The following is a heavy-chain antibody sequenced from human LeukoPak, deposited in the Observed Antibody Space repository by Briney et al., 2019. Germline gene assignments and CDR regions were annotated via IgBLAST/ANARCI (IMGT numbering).Heavy chain of an antibody. D-gene: IGHD1/OR15-1a*01. Sequence: GGSLRLSCAASGFTLSSYRMHWARQVPGKGLVWVSRINSDGSDTSYADSVKGRFTISRDNAKNTLYLQMNSLRAEDTAVYYCARDTATTGSSWFDPWGQGTLVTVSS. CDR1: GFTLSSYR. V-gene: IGHV3-74*01. CDR3: ARDTATTGSSWFDP. J-gene: IGHJ5*02. CDR2: INSDGSDT.